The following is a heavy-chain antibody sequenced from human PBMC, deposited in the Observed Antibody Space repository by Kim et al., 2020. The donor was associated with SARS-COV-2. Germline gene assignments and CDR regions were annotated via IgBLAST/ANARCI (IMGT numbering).Heavy chain of an antibody. Sequence: PSLKSRVTISVDTSKNQFSLKLSSVTAADTAVYYCAIRPSSSWYDFYFDYWGQGTLVTVSS. CDR3: AIRPSSSWYDFYFDY. D-gene: IGHD6-13*01. V-gene: IGHV4-34*01. J-gene: IGHJ4*02.